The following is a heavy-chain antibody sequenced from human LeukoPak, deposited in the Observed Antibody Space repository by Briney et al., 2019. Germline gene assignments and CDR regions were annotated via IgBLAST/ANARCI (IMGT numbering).Heavy chain of an antibody. CDR3: ARVSGSYSPPDY. V-gene: IGHV1-2*02. CDR1: GYTFTGYY. Sequence: ASVKGSCKASGYTFTGYYMHWVRQAPGQGLEWMGWINPNSGGTNYAQKFQGRVTMTRDTSISTAYMELSRLRSDDTAVYYCARVSGSYSPPDYWGQGTLVTVSS. CDR2: INPNSGGT. J-gene: IGHJ4*02. D-gene: IGHD1-26*01.